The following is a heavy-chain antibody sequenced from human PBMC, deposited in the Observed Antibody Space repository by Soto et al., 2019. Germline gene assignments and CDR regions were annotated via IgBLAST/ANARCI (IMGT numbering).Heavy chain of an antibody. Sequence: ASVEVSCKASGYTFTSYAMHWVRQAPGQRLEWMGWSNAGNGNTKYSQEFQGRVTITRDTSASTAYMELNSLRAEDTAVYYCAKGIQLWLRYYYYGMDVWGQGTTVTVSS. CDR3: AKGIQLWLRYYYYGMDV. CDR1: GYTFTSYA. CDR2: SNAGNGNT. D-gene: IGHD5-18*01. V-gene: IGHV1-3*02. J-gene: IGHJ6*02.